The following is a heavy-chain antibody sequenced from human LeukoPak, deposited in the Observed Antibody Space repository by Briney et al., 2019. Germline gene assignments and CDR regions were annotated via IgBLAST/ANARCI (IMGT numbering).Heavy chain of an antibody. CDR3: ARVSHGSGSSGHYYYMDV. D-gene: IGHD3-10*01. CDR2: MNPNSGNT. Sequence: ASVKVSCKASGYTFTSYDINWVRQATGQGLEWMGWMNPNSGNTGYAQKFQGRVTITRNTSISTAYMELSSLRSEDTAVYYCARVSHGSGSSGHYYYMDVWGKGTTVTVSS. CDR1: GYTFTSYD. J-gene: IGHJ6*03. V-gene: IGHV1-8*03.